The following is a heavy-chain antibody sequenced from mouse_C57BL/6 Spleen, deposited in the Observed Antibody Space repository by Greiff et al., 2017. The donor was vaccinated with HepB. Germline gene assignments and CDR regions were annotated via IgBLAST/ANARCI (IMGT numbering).Heavy chain of an antibody. CDR2: ISDGGSYT. CDR1: GFTFSSYA. V-gene: IGHV5-4*01. D-gene: IGHD3-1*01. Sequence: EVKLMESGGGLVKPGGSLKLSCAASGFTFSSYAMSWVRQTPEKRLEWVATISDGGSYTYYPDNVKGRFTISRDNAKNNLYLQMSHLKSEDTAMYYCARDRDSTRYAMDYWGQGTSVTVSS. CDR3: ARDRDSTRYAMDY. J-gene: IGHJ4*01.